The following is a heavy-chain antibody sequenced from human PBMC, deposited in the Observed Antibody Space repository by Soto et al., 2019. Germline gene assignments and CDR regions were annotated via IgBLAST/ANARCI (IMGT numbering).Heavy chain of an antibody. D-gene: IGHD2-15*01. CDR1: GFSISTYA. Sequence: PGGSRRLAGAASGFSISTYAMSWVRQAPGKGLEWVSATSSSGGNTYYADSVKGRFTISRDNSKNTLYLQMNSLRAEDTAVYYCVNEGQPGSGTYTRFGTWVRGSLVTVP. CDR2: TSSSGGNT. CDR3: VNEGQPGSGTYTRFGT. V-gene: IGHV3-23*01. J-gene: IGHJ5*02.